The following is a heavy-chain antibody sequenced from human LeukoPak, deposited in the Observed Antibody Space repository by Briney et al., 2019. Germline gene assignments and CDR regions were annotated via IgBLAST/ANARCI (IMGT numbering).Heavy chain of an antibody. D-gene: IGHD7-27*01. V-gene: IGHV1-24*01. CDR1: GYTLTELS. Sequence: ASVKVSCKVSGYTLTELSMHWVRQAPGKGLEWMGGFDPEDGETIYAQKFQGRVTMTEDTSTDTAYMELSSLRSGDTAVYYCARDGHWGNGFDIWGQGTMVTVSS. CDR3: ARDGHWGNGFDI. J-gene: IGHJ3*02. CDR2: FDPEDGET.